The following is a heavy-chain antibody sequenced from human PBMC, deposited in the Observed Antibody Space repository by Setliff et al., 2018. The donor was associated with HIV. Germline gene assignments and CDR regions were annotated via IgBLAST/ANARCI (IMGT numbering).Heavy chain of an antibody. D-gene: IGHD4-17*01. J-gene: IGHJ4*02. CDR2: IRYDGSNE. V-gene: IGHV3-30*02. CDR1: GFNFNDYG. Sequence: GGSLRLSCAASGFNFNDYGMHWVRQAPGKGLEWVAFIRYDGSNEHYADSVKGRFTISRDNSKNTLALQMTSLRVEDTAAYYCATYTYGSGRLDYWGQGSLVTVSS. CDR3: ATYTYGSGRLDY.